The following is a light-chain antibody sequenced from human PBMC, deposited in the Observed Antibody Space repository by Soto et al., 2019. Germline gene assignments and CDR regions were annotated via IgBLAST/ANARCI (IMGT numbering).Light chain of an antibody. CDR2: GTS. J-gene: IGKJ5*01. V-gene: IGKV3D-20*02. CDR1: QSVTTSY. Sequence: EIVLTQSPGTLSLSPGERATLSCRTSQSVTTSYLAWYQQKPGQAPRLLIYGTSNRATGIPDRFSGSGSATDFTLTIDSLEPEDSAVYYCQQRKHWPPITFGQGTRLEIK. CDR3: QQRKHWPPIT.